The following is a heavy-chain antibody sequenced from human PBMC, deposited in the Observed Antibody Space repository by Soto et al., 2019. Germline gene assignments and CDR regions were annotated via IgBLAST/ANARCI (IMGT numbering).Heavy chain of an antibody. D-gene: IGHD5-12*01. Sequence: GGSLRLSCAAYGFTFSSYAMHWVRQAPGKGLEWVAVISYDGSNKYYADSVKGRFTISRGNSKNTLYLQMNSLRAEDTAVYYCARDRRDGYNSPRSDYYYGMDVWGQGTTVTVSS. J-gene: IGHJ6*02. V-gene: IGHV3-30-3*01. CDR3: ARDRRDGYNSPRSDYYYGMDV. CDR2: ISYDGSNK. CDR1: GFTFSSYA.